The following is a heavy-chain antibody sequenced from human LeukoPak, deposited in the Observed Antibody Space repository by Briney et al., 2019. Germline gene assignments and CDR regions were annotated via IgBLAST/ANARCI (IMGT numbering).Heavy chain of an antibody. CDR2: INHSGST. V-gene: IGHV4-34*01. J-gene: IGHJ4*02. CDR3: ARGEELEYFDY. D-gene: IGHD1-26*01. Sequence: SETLSLTCAVYGGSFSGYYWSWIRQPPGKGLEWIGEINHSGSTNYNPSLKSRVTISVDTSKNQFSLKLSSVTAADTAVYYCARGEELEYFDYWGQGTLVTVSS. CDR1: GGSFSGYY.